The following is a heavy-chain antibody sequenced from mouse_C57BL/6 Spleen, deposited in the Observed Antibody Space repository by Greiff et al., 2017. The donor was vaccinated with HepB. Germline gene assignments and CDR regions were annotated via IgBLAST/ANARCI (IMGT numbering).Heavy chain of an antibody. Sequence: VQLKESGAELVRPGASVKLSCTASGFNIKDDYMHWVKQRPEQGLEWIGWIDPENGDTEYASKFQGKATITADTSSNTAYLQLSSLTSEDTAVYYCTTGGDLTGFAYWGQGTLVTVSA. CDR3: TTGGDLTGFAY. CDR1: GFNIKDDY. CDR2: IDPENGDT. V-gene: IGHV14-4*01. J-gene: IGHJ3*01.